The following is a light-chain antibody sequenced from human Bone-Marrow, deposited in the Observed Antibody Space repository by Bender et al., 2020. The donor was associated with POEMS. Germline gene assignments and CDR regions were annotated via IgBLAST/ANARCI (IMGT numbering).Light chain of an antibody. CDR2: RNN. CDR3: QSYDNSLGGWV. J-gene: IGLJ3*02. Sequence: QSVLTQPPSASGTPGQTVTISCTGSSSNTGSGYDINWYQHLPGTAPKLLIYRNNERPSGVPDRFSGSKSGTSASLAITGLQAEDEGDYYCQSYDNSLGGWVFGGGTKLTVL. V-gene: IGLV1-40*01. CDR1: SSNTGSGYD.